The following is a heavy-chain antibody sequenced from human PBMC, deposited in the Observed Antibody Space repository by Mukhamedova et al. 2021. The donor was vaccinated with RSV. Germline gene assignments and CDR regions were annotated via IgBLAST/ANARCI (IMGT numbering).Heavy chain of an antibody. D-gene: IGHD3-10*01. CDR3: ARSRGSGSYPLYYYYYMDV. Sequence: EWVSYISSSSSYTNYADSVKGRFTISRDNAKNSLYLQMNSLRAEDTAVYYCARSRGSGSYPLYYYYYMDVWGKGTTVTVSS. V-gene: IGHV3-11*06. J-gene: IGHJ6*03. CDR2: ISSSSSYT.